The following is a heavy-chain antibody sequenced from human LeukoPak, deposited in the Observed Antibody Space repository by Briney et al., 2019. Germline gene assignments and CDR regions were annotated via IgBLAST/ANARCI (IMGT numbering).Heavy chain of an antibody. CDR1: GFTFSSCS. V-gene: IGHV3-30*03. Sequence: GGSLRLSCAVSGFTFSSCSMNWVRQAPGKELEWVSVISYDGSNKYYADSVKGRFTISRDNSKNTLYLQMNSLRAEDTAVYYCARLNWGSIDYWGQGTLVPVSS. CDR3: ARLNWGSIDY. J-gene: IGHJ4*02. CDR2: ISYDGSNK. D-gene: IGHD7-27*01.